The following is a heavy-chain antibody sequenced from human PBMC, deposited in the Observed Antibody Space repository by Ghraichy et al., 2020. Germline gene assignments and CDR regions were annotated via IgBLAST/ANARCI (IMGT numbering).Heavy chain of an antibody. CDR3: ARDSKIAAAGHFDY. CDR2: ISSSSSYI. J-gene: IGHJ4*02. CDR1: GFTFSSYS. D-gene: IGHD6-13*01. V-gene: IGHV3-21*01. Sequence: GGSLRLSCAASGFTFSSYSMNWVRQAPGKGLEWVSSISSSSSYIYYADSVKGRFTISRDNAKNSLYLQMNSLRAEDTAVYYCARDSKIAAAGHFDYWGQGTLVTVSS.